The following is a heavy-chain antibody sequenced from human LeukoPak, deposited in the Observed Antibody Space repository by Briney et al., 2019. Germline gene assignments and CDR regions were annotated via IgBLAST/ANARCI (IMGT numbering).Heavy chain of an antibody. CDR3: EKDRRYDSSGCLYYYYYYYMDV. Sequence: GGSLRLSCAASGFTFSSYGMHWVRQAPGKGLEWVAVISYDVSNKYYADSVNGRFTISRDNSKNTLYLQVNRLRAEDMAVYYCEKDRRYDSSGCLYYYYYYYMDVWGKGTTV. CDR1: GFTFSSYG. J-gene: IGHJ6*03. D-gene: IGHD3-22*01. CDR2: ISYDVSNK. V-gene: IGHV3-30*18.